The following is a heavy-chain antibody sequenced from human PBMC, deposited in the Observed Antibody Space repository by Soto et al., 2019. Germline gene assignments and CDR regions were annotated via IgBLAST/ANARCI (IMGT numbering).Heavy chain of an antibody. CDR2: IYHSGRT. CDR1: GGSISSSNW. CDR3: AGVGPTVTYNWFDP. Sequence: QVQLQESGPGLVKPSGTLSLTCAVSGGSISSSNWWSWVRQPPGGGLEWIGEIYHSGRTNYNPPLMSRVTIPVDQSKNQFSLKLSSVTAADTAVYYCAGVGPTVTYNWFDPWGQGTLVTVSS. J-gene: IGHJ5*02. V-gene: IGHV4-4*02. D-gene: IGHD4-17*01.